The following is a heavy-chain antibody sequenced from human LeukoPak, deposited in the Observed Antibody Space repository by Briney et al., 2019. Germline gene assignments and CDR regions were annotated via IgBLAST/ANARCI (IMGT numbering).Heavy chain of an antibody. D-gene: IGHD6-13*01. CDR2: MNPNSGNT. CDR1: GYTFTSYD. V-gene: IGHV1-8*01. Sequence: GASVKDSCKASGYTFTSYDINWVRQATGQGLEWMGWMNPNSGNTGYAQKFQGRVTMTRNTSISTAYMELSSLRSEDTAVYYCARVYSSSWYYYYGMDVWGQGTTVTVSS. CDR3: ARVYSSSWYYYYGMDV. J-gene: IGHJ6*02.